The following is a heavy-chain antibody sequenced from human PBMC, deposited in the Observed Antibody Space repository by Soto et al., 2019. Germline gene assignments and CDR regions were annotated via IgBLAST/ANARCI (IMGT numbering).Heavy chain of an antibody. CDR2: INAGNGNT. V-gene: IGHV1-3*01. J-gene: IGHJ4*02. CDR1: GYTFTSYA. D-gene: IGHD1-26*01. Sequence: QVQLVQSGAEVKKPGASVKVSCKASGYTFTSYAMHWVRQAPGQRLEWMGWINAGNGNTKYSQKFQGRVTITRDTSASTAYMELSSLRSEDTAVYYWAREGGGWDGCYFDYWGQGTLVTVSS. CDR3: AREGGGWDGCYFDY.